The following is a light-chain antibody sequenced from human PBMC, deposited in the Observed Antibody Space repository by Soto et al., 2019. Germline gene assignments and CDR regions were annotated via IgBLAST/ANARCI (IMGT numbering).Light chain of an antibody. CDR1: SSDVGGYNY. Sequence: LTQPPSASGSPGQSVTISCTGTSSDVGGYNYVSWYQQHPGKAPKLMIYEVSKRPSGVPDRFSGSKSGTSATLGITGLQTGDEADYYCGTWDSSLSAGRGVFGTGTKVTVL. J-gene: IGLJ1*01. CDR3: GTWDSSLSAGRGV. CDR2: EVS. V-gene: IGLV2-8*01.